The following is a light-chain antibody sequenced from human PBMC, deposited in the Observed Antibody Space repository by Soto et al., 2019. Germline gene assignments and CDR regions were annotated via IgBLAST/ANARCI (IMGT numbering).Light chain of an antibody. CDR2: RAS. CDR1: QSVVDNY. J-gene: IGKJ2*02. CDR3: HQHGSSPST. V-gene: IGKV3-20*01. Sequence: EIVLTQSPGTLSLSPGEGVTLSCRASQSVVDNYLAWFQQKPGQAPRLLIYRASSRATGVPDRFSGSGSGTDFALTISRLEPDDFAVYYCHQHGSSPSTFGQGTKLEIK.